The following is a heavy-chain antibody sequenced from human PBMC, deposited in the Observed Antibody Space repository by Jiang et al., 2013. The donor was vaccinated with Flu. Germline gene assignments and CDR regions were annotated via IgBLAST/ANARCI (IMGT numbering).Heavy chain of an antibody. J-gene: IGHJ4*02. CDR1: GGSISSGSYY. CDR2: FYTSGST. CDR3: ARRPTRYSYDN. V-gene: IGHV4-61*02. Sequence: GSGLVKPSQTLSLTCTVSGGSISSGSYYWAWIRQPAGKGLEWIGRFYTSGSTNYNSSLKSRVTISVDTSKNQFSLRLSSVTAADTAVYYCARRPTRYSYDNWGQG. D-gene: IGHD5-18*01.